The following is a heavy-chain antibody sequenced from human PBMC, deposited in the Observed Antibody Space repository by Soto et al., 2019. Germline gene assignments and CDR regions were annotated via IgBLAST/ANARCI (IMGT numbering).Heavy chain of an antibody. CDR1: GFTFSSYA. CDR2: ISYDGSNK. J-gene: IGHJ2*01. D-gene: IGHD3-16*01. V-gene: IGHV3-30-3*01. CDR3: PSPLWRYASIWGYSDP. Sequence: QVQLVESGGGVVQPGRSLRLSCAASGFTFSSYAMHWVRQAPGKGLEWVAVISYDGSNKYYADSVKGRFTISRDNSKNTLSLQMKRRRAEERVVFSWPSPLWRYASIWGYSDPGARAPLVT.